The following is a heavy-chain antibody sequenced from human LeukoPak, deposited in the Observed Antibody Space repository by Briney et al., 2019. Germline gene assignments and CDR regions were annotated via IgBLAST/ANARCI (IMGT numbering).Heavy chain of an antibody. Sequence: PGGSLRLSCAASGFTFSSYSMNWVRQAPGKGLEWVSSISSSSSYICYADSVKGRFTISRDNAKNSLYLQMNSLRAEDTAVYYCARDLVPVFRDEITMVRGGTGYWGQGTLVTVSS. J-gene: IGHJ4*02. V-gene: IGHV3-21*01. CDR2: ISSSSSYI. CDR3: ARDLVPVFRDEITMVRGGTGY. D-gene: IGHD3-10*01. CDR1: GFTFSSYS.